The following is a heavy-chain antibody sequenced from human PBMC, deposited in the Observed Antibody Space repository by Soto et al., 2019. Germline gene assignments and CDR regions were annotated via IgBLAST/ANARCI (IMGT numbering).Heavy chain of an antibody. Sequence: EVQLVESGGGLAQPGRSLRLSCAASGFTFDDYVMHWVRQAPGKGLEWVSGISWNSDSIGYADSVKGRFTISRDNAKKSLYLQMNSLRAEDTALYYCASGRGYDILTGYYPYFDYWGQGTLVTVSS. CDR1: GFTFDDYV. J-gene: IGHJ4*02. CDR2: ISWNSDSI. D-gene: IGHD3-9*01. CDR3: ASGRGYDILTGYYPYFDY. V-gene: IGHV3-9*01.